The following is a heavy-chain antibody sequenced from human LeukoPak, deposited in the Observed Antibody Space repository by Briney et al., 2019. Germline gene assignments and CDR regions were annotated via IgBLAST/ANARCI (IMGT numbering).Heavy chain of an antibody. CDR2: INHSGST. V-gene: IGHV4-34*01. Sequence: SETLSLTCAVYGGSFSGYYWSWIRQPPGKGLEWIGEINHSGSTNYNPSLKSRVTISVDTSKNQFSLKLSSVTAADTAVYYCARVARVLRYFDRSYYFDYWGQGTLVTVSS. CDR3: ARVARVLRYFDRSYYFDY. CDR1: GGSFSGYY. J-gene: IGHJ4*02. D-gene: IGHD3-9*01.